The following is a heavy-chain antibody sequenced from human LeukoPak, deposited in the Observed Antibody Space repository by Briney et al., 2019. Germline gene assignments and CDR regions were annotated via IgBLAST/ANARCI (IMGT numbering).Heavy chain of an antibody. J-gene: IGHJ3*02. CDR1: GGSISSYY. CDR2: IYYSGST. CDR3: ARDADWVHAFDI. Sequence: SEPLSLTCTLSGGSISSYYWSWIRQPPGKGLEWIGYIYYSGSTNYNPSLKSRVTISVDTSKNQFSLKLSSVTAADTAAYYCARDADWVHAFDIWGQGTMVTVSS. V-gene: IGHV4-59*01. D-gene: IGHD3-9*01.